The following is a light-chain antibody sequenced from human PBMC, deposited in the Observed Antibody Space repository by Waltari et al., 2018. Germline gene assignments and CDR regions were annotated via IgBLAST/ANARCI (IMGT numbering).Light chain of an antibody. CDR1: SGRIAGKV. V-gene: IGLV6-57*04. Sequence: NFMLNQPHSVSESPGVTVTISCTRSSGRIAGKVVKWYQHRPGSAPSVVIYEYSQRPSGVPDRFSGSIDSSSNSASLTISGLKTEDEADYYCQSYDSTNHVVFGGGTKLTVL. CDR3: QSYDSTNHVV. J-gene: IGLJ2*01. CDR2: EYS.